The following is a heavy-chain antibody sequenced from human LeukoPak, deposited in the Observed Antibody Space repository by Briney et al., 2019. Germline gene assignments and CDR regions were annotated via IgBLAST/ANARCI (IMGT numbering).Heavy chain of an antibody. Sequence: TSETLSLTCTVSGGSISSYYWSWIRQPAGKGLEWIGRIYTSGSTNYNPSLKSRVTMSVDTSKNQFSLKLSSVTAADTAVYYCARDRVELSYYYYYYMDVWGEGTTVTVSS. CDR1: GGSISSYY. V-gene: IGHV4-4*07. D-gene: IGHD1-7*01. J-gene: IGHJ6*03. CDR3: ARDRVELSYYYYYYMDV. CDR2: IYTSGST.